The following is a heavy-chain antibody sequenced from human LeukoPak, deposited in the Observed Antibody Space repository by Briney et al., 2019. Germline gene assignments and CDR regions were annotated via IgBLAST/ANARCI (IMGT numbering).Heavy chain of an antibody. CDR1: GASISSYY. CDR3: ARQLRGYCSRTSCYPNYYYYYMDV. J-gene: IGHJ6*03. D-gene: IGHD2-2*01. Sequence: PSETLSLTCTVSGASISSYYWSWIRQPPGKGLEWIGYIYHSGSTTYNPSLKSRVTISVDTSKDQFSLELSSVTAADTAVYYCARQLRGYCSRTSCYPNYYYYYMDVWGKGTTVTVSS. CDR2: IYHSGST. V-gene: IGHV4-59*08.